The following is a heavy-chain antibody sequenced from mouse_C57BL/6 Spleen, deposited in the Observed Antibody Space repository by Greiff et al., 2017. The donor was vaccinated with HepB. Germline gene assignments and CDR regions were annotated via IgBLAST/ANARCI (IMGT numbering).Heavy chain of an antibody. CDR1: GYTFTSYW. D-gene: IGHD1-1*01. CDR2: INPSSGYT. V-gene: IGHV1-7*01. CDR3: AREDYGSRWYFDV. J-gene: IGHJ1*03. Sequence: QVQLQQSGAELAKPGDSVKLSCKASGYTFTSYWMHWVKQRPGQGLEWIGYINPSSGYTKYNQKCKDKATLTADKSSSTAYMQLSSLTYEDSAVYYCAREDYGSRWYFDVWGTGTTVTVSS.